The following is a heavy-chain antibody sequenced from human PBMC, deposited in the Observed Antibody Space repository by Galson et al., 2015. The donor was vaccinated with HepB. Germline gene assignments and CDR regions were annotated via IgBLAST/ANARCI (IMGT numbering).Heavy chain of an antibody. CDR3: ARGSGGNFFDSSGYFH. J-gene: IGHJ4*02. D-gene: IGHD3-22*01. CDR1: GFTFGKSG. CDR2: VSHDTTKT. V-gene: IGHV3-30*03. Sequence: SLRLSCAASGFTFGKSGMHWVRQAPGKGLEWLAVVSHDTTKTYYADSVKGRFTISRDNSKDTVYLQMNSRRPDDTAVYYCARGSGGNFFDSSGYFHWGQGTQVTVSS.